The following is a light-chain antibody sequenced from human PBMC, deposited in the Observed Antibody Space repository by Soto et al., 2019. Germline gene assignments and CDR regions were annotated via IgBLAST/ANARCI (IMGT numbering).Light chain of an antibody. V-gene: IGKV1-39*01. CDR2: YAS. CDR3: QQRYMDPIT. J-gene: IGKJ5*01. Sequence: DIQMTQSPSSLSASVGNRVTITCRASQSISTYLNWYQTKPGKAPNILINYASRLQSGVPSRFSSSGGGTDVNISINSVQPEDFATYFCQQRYMDPITVGLGTRLESK. CDR1: QSISTY.